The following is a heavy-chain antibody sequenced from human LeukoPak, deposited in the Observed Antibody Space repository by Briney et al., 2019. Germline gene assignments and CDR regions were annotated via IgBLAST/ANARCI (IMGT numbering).Heavy chain of an antibody. D-gene: IGHD3-10*01. CDR2: ITPDGRST. J-gene: IGHJ4*02. V-gene: IGHV3-74*01. CDR3: ARVARRFGELSLAYFDY. Sequence: GGSLRLSCAASGFTFSSYWMHWVRQAPGKGLVWVSRITPDGRSTSHADSVKGRFTISRDNSKNTLYLQMNSLRAEDTAVYYCARVARRFGELSLAYFDYWGQGTLVTVSS. CDR1: GFTFSSYW.